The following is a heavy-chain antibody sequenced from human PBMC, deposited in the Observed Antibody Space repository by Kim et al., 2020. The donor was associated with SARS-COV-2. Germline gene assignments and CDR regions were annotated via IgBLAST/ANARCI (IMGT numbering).Heavy chain of an antibody. D-gene: IGHD3-22*01. Sequence: GESLKISCKGSGDNFNKDNFNKYWIAWVRHMPGKGLEWMGIIYPGDSDTTYNPSFQGQVVITADKSISTAYLQWNSLRASDTATYYCARHLGNFYDSSFPGGMDVWGQGTAVSVTS. CDR2: IYPGDSDT. J-gene: IGHJ6*02. CDR1: GDNFNKDNFNKYW. CDR3: ARHLGNFYDSSFPGGMDV. V-gene: IGHV5-51*01.